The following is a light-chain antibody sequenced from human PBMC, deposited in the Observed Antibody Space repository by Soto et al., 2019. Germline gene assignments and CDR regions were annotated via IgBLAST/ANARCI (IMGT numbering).Light chain of an antibody. CDR3: SSYTTSRTLA. CDR2: DVN. Sequence: QSVLTQPASVSASPGQSITISCTGTSSDVGSYNYVSWYQQHPGKAPKLMIFDVNNRPSGVSNRFSGSKSGNTASLTISGLQAEDEADYYCSSYTTSRTLAFGGGTKLTVL. J-gene: IGLJ2*01. CDR1: SSDVGSYNY. V-gene: IGLV2-14*03.